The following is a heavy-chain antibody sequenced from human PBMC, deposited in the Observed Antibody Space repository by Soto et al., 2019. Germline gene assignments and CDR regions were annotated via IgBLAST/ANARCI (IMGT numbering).Heavy chain of an antibody. Sequence: PGGSLRLSCAASGFTLSSYAMHWVRQAPCKGLEWVAVISYDGSNKYYADSVKGRFTISRDNSKNTLYLQMNSLRAEDTAVYYCVRGAQAHQWVSSYYGKGVWSQGST. J-gene: IGHJ6*02. CDR2: ISYDGSNK. CDR1: GFTLSSYA. V-gene: IGHV3-30-3*01. D-gene: IGHD1-26*01. CDR3: VRGAQAHQWVSSYYGKGV.